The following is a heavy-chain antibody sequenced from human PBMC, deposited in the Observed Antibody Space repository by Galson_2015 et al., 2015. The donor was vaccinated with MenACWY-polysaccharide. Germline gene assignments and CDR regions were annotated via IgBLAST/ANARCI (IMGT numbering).Heavy chain of an antibody. Sequence: PVSGASIPRYHWWHWVRQSPGKGLEWIGEVYNSANYNPSLISRVTISIDRSKNQFSLRLTSVTAADTAIYYCARDLFYEPDYWGQGTLVTVSS. V-gene: IGHV4-4*02. D-gene: IGHD2/OR15-2a*01. CDR3: ARDLFYEPDY. CDR2: VYNSA. J-gene: IGHJ4*02. CDR1: GASIPRYHW.